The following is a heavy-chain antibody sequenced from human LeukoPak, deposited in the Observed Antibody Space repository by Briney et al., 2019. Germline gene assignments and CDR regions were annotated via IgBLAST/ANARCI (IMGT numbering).Heavy chain of an antibody. J-gene: IGHJ1*01. CDR1: GFTFSSLA. Sequence: GGSLRLSCAASGFTFSSLAMSWVREAPGKGLEWVSAISGSGGDTYYADSVKGRFSISRDNSKNTLYLQMNSLRADDTAVYYCALLGAAGREYFQHWGQGTLVTVSS. D-gene: IGHD6-13*01. CDR3: ALLGAAGREYFQH. V-gene: IGHV3-23*01. CDR2: ISGSGGDT.